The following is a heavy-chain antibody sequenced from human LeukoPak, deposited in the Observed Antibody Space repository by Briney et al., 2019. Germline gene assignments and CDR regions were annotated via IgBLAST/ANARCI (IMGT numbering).Heavy chain of an antibody. CDR2: INPNSGVT. Sequence: ASVKVSCKASGYTFTGYYIHWVRQAPGQGLEWMGRINPNSGVTNYAQNFQGRVTMTRDTSISPAYMDPSRLTYDNTAFYYCARSSMVDAASTGTWGQGTLVTVSS. CDR3: ARSSMVDAASTGT. CDR1: GYTFTGYY. J-gene: IGHJ5*02. D-gene: IGHD2-15*01. V-gene: IGHV1-2*06.